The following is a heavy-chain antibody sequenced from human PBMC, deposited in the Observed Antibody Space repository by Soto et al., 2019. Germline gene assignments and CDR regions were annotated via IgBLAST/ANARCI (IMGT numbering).Heavy chain of an antibody. V-gene: IGHV3-9*01. CDR2: ISWNSGSI. CDR1: GFTFDDYA. J-gene: IGHJ4*02. Sequence: EVQLVESGGGLVQPGRSLRLSCAASGFTFDDYAMHWVRQAPGKGLEWVSGISWNSGSIGYADSVKGRLTISRDNAKNSLYLQMNSLRAEDTALYFCAKGVSITVAGTIDNWGQGTLVTVSS. CDR3: AKGVSITVAGTIDN. D-gene: IGHD6-19*01.